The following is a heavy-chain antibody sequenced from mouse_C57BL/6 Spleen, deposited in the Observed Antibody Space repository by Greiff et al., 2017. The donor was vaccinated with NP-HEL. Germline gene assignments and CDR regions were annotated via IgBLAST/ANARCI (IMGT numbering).Heavy chain of an antibody. CDR1: GYSITSGYD. V-gene: IGHV3-1*01. CDR3: ARGGDDYDYAMDY. CDR2: ISYSGST. J-gene: IGHJ4*01. D-gene: IGHD2-4*01. Sequence: EVQLQESGPGMVQPSQSLSLTCTVTGYSITSGYDWHWLRHFPGNKLEWMGYISYSGSTNYNPSLKSRISITHDTSKNHFFLKLNSVTTEDTATYYCARGGDDYDYAMDYWGQGTSVTVSS.